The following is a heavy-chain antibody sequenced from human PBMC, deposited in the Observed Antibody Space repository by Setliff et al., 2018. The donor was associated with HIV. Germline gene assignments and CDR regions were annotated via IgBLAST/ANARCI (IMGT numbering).Heavy chain of an antibody. Sequence: LSLTCTVSGDSISSGYYYWSWLRQPAGKGLEWIGRISTSGSTNYSPSLKSRVTILVDTSKNQFSLKVRSVTAADTAVYYCARLGMTTVGIGDVFDIWGQGTMVTVSS. CDR3: ARLGMTTVGIGDVFDI. V-gene: IGHV4-61*02. CDR2: ISTSGST. CDR1: GDSISSGYYY. D-gene: IGHD4-17*01. J-gene: IGHJ3*02.